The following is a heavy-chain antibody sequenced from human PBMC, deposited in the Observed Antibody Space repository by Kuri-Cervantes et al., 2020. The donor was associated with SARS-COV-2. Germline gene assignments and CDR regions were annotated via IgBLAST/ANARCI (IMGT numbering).Heavy chain of an antibody. J-gene: IGHJ6*02. Sequence: LRLSCTVSGGSISSGDYYWSWIRQPPGKGLEWIGYTYYSGSTYYNPSLKSRVTISVDTSKNQFSLKLSSVTAADTAVYYCARESSYITIFGVVTRYGMDVWGQGTTVTVSS. D-gene: IGHD3-3*01. CDR3: ARESSYITIFGVVTRYGMDV. CDR2: TYYSGST. CDR1: GGSISSGDYY. V-gene: IGHV4-30-4*01.